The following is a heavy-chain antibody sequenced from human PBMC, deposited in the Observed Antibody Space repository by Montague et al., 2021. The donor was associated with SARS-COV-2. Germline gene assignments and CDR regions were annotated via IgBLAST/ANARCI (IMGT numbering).Heavy chain of an antibody. D-gene: IGHD4-17*01. J-gene: IGHJ2*01. CDR1: GFTFGSYD. V-gene: IGHV3-13*01. CDR2: IGTAGDT. CDR3: ARGPTTGKRGRLYWYFDL. Sequence: SRRLSCAASGFTFGSYDMHWVRQATGKGLEWVSAIGTAGDTYYPGSVEGRFTIFRENAKNSLYLQMNSLRAGDTAVYYCARGPTTGKRGRLYWYFDLWGRGTLVTVSS.